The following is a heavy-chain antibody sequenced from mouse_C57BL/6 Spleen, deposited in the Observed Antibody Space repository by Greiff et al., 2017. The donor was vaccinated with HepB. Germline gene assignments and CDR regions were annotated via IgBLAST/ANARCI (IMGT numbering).Heavy chain of an antibody. D-gene: IGHD2-5*01. CDR2: IYPGSGST. Sequence: QVQLKQPGAELVKPGASVKMSCKASGYTFTSYWITWVKQRPGQGLEWIGDIYPGSGSTNYNEKFKSKATLTVDTSSSTAYMQLSSLTSEDSAVYYCASLYSNYDWFAYWGQGTLVTVSA. V-gene: IGHV1-55*01. CDR1: GYTFTSYW. J-gene: IGHJ3*01. CDR3: ASLYSNYDWFAY.